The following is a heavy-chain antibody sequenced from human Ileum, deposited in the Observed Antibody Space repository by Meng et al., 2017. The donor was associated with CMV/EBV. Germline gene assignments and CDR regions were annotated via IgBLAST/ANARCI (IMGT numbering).Heavy chain of an antibody. CDR2: ISAGGGRT. Sequence: GESLKISCAASGFAFGSYAMSWVRQAPGKGLEWVSVISAGGGRTYYADPVKGRFTISRDNAKNSLYLQMNNLRAEDTAVYYCARQPFDYWGQGTLVTVSS. J-gene: IGHJ4*02. V-gene: IGHV3-23*01. CDR3: ARQPFDY. CDR1: GFAFGSYA. D-gene: IGHD1-1*01.